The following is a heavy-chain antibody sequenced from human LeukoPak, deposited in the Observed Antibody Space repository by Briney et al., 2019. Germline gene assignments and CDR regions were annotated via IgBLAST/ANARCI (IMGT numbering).Heavy chain of an antibody. D-gene: IGHD5-18*01. CDR3: ARGEYRYGYGYYYYGMDV. V-gene: IGHV3-48*02. CDR2: ISSSSSTI. Sequence: PGGSLRLSCTASGFTFSTYSMNWVRQAPGKGLEWVSYISSSSSTIYYADSVKGRFTISRDNAKNSLYLQMNSLRDEDTAVYYCARGEYRYGYGYYYYGMDVWGQGTTVTVSS. J-gene: IGHJ6*02. CDR1: GFTFSTYS.